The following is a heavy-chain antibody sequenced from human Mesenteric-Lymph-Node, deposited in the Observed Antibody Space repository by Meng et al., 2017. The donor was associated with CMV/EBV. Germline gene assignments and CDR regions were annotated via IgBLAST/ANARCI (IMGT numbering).Heavy chain of an antibody. CDR2: ISSSSSYI. Sequence: GGSLRLSCAASGFTFNTYAMNWVRQAPGKGLEWVSYISSSSSYIYYADSVRGRFTISRDNAKNSLYLQMNILRAEDTAIYYCAREAYKYPYWGQGTLVTVSS. CDR3: AREAYKYPY. J-gene: IGHJ4*02. CDR1: GFTFNTYA. V-gene: IGHV3-21*05. D-gene: IGHD1-14*01.